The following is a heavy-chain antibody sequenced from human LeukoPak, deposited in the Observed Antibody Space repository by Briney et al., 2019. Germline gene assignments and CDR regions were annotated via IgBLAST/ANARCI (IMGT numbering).Heavy chain of an antibody. CDR2: IYYSGST. V-gene: IGHV4-59*01. Sequence: NTSETLSLTCAVQGGSFSGYYWSWIRQPPGKGLEWIGYIYYSGSTNYNPSLKSRVTISVDTSKNQFSLKLSSVTAADTAVYYCARDLGIAAGRDGWFDPWGQGTLVTVSS. CDR3: ARDLGIAAGRDGWFDP. J-gene: IGHJ5*02. D-gene: IGHD6-13*01. CDR1: GGSFSGYY.